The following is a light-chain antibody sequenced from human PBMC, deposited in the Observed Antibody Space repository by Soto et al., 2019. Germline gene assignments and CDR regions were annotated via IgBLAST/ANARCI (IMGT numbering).Light chain of an antibody. Sequence: QSVLTQPASVSGSPGQSITISCTGTSSDIGAYNFVSWYQQHPGKAPKLMLYDVNIRPSGVSNRFSGSKSGNTASLTISGLQAEDGADYYCTSGTPSPTMIFGGGT. CDR2: DVN. CDR3: TSGTPSPTMI. J-gene: IGLJ2*01. CDR1: SSDIGAYNF. V-gene: IGLV2-14*03.